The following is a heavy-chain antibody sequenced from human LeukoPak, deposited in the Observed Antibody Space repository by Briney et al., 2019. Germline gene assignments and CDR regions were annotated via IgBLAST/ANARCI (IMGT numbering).Heavy chain of an antibody. CDR1: GDTFIPYT. D-gene: IGHD3-16*01. CDR3: ARRWERLDY. CDR2: ISASNGKT. V-gene: IGHV1-18*04. Sequence: ASVKVSCKASGDTFIPYTFSWVRQAPGEGLQWMGWISASNGKTKYVQKFQGRVTMTTDTSTNTAYMELRSLRSDDTAVYYCARRWERLDYWGQGTQVTVSS. J-gene: IGHJ4*02.